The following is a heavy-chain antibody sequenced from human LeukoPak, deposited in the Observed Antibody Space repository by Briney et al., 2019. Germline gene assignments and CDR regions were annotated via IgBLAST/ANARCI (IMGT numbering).Heavy chain of an antibody. Sequence: PGGSLRLSCAASGSTFSSYGMHWVRQAPGKGLEWVAVIWYDGSNKYYADSVKGRFTISRDNSKNTLYLQMNSLRAEDTAVYYCAKGLSSGWYKGPFDYWGQGTLVTVSS. V-gene: IGHV3-33*06. D-gene: IGHD6-19*01. CDR3: AKGLSSGWYKGPFDY. CDR2: IWYDGSNK. J-gene: IGHJ4*02. CDR1: GSTFSSYG.